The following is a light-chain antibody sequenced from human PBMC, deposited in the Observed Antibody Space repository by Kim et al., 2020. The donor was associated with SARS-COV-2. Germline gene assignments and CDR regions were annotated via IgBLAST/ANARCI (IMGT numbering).Light chain of an antibody. CDR3: QQSYSIPLT. CDR1: QTISSY. V-gene: IGKV1-39*01. Sequence: DIQMTQSPSSLSASVGDRVTITCRASQTISSYLNWYQQKPGKAPKLLIYAASSLQGGVPSRFSGSGSGTDFTLTITSLQAEDFATYYCQQSYSIPLTFGGGTKVEI. J-gene: IGKJ4*01. CDR2: AAS.